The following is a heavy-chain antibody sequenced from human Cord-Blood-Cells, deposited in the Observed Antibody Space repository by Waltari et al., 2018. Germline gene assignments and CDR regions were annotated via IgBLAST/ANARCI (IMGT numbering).Heavy chain of an antibody. D-gene: IGHD7-27*01. Sequence: QVQLVQSGAEVKKPGASVKVSCKVSGYTLTELSIHWVRQAPGKGLEWMGSFDPEDGETIYAQKVQGRVTRTEDTSTDTAYMELSSLRAEDTAGYYCATDRLTGDLNYWGQGTLVTVSS. CDR2: FDPEDGET. V-gene: IGHV1-24*01. J-gene: IGHJ4*02. CDR3: ATDRLTGDLNY. CDR1: GYTLTELS.